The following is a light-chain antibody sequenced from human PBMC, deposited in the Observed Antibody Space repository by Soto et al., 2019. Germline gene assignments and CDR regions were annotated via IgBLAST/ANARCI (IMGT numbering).Light chain of an antibody. CDR2: CAA. Sequence: EIVITKSPATLSVSPWERATLSFMASQSVSSNLAWFQQKPGRAPRLLINCAATRTAGIPARFSGSGAGTEDSLTIISRLSEDYSVVYYQQYNNRSPITFGGGTQLDIK. J-gene: IGKJ5*01. CDR1: QSVSSN. V-gene: IGKV3-15*01. CDR3: QQYNNRSPIT.